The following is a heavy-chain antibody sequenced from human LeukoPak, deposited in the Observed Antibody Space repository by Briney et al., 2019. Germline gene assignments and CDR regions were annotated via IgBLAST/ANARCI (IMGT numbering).Heavy chain of an antibody. D-gene: IGHD6-13*01. V-gene: IGHV3-11*04. CDR2: ISSSGSTI. CDR1: GFTVSSNY. CDR3: ARSLFSSFADP. Sequence: GGSLRLSCAASGFTVSSNYMSWVRQAPGKGLEWVSYISSSGSTIYYADSVKGRFTISRDNAKNSLYLQMNSLRAEDTAVYYCARSLFSSFADPWGQGTLVTVSS. J-gene: IGHJ5*02.